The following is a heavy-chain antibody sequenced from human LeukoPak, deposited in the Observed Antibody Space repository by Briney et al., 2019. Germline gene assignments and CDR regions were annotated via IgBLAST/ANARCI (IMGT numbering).Heavy chain of an antibody. CDR2: INHSGST. CDR1: GGSFSGYY. J-gene: IGHJ1*01. D-gene: IGHD1-26*01. V-gene: IGHV4-34*01. Sequence: SETLSLTCAVYGGSFSGYYWSWIRQPPGKGLEWIGEINHSGSTNYNPSLKSRVTISVDTSKNQFSLKLSSVTAADTAVHYCARVDALIVGATTAYFQHWGQGTLVTVSS. CDR3: ARVDALIVGATTAYFQH.